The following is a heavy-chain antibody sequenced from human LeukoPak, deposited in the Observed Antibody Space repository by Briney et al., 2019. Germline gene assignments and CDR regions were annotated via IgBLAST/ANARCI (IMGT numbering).Heavy chain of an antibody. CDR3: ARDSEGGYCSSTSCYRFNYFDY. V-gene: IGHV4-30-4*01. Sequence: SQTLSLTCTVSGGSISSGDYYWSWIRQPPGKGLEWIGYIYYSGSTYYNPSLKSRVTISVDTSKNQFSLKLSSVTDADTAVYYCARDSEGGYCSSTSCYRFNYFDYWGQGTLVTVSS. CDR1: GGSISSGDYY. CDR2: IYYSGST. J-gene: IGHJ4*02. D-gene: IGHD2-2*01.